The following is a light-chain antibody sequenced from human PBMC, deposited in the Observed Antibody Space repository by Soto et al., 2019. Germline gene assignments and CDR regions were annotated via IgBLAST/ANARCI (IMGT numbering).Light chain of an antibody. CDR2: EDN. J-gene: IGLJ1*01. Sequence: NFMLTQPHSVSESPGKTVTISCTGSSGSIASNYVQWYQQRPGSAPTTVIYEDNQRPSGVPDRFSGSIDSSSNSASLTISGLKTEDEADYYCQSYDSSNQEVFETGTKVTVL. CDR3: QSYDSSNQEV. V-gene: IGLV6-57*02. CDR1: SGSIASNY.